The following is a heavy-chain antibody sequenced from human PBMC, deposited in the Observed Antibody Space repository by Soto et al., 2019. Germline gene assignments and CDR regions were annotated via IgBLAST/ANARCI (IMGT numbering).Heavy chain of an antibody. CDR1: GFTFSDYY. CDR3: ARDLVDVPVTSSEAAFDI. CDR2: ISSSSSTI. Sequence: PGGSLRLSCAASGFTFSDYYMSWIRQAPGKGLEWVSYISSSSSTIYYADSVKGRFTISRDNAKNSLYLQMNSLRAEDTAVYYCARDLVDVPVTSSEAAFDIWGQGTMVTVS. D-gene: IGHD4-17*01. V-gene: IGHV3-11*04. J-gene: IGHJ3*02.